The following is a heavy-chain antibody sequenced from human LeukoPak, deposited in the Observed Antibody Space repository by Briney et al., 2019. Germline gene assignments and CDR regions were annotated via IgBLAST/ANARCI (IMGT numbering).Heavy chain of an antibody. CDR1: GGSINSYY. Sequence: PSDTLSLTCTVSGGSINSYYWSWIRQPPGKGLEWIGYIYYSGSTKYNPSLKSRVTISVDTSKNQFSLRLSSVTAADTAVYYCARAFSGSYYLAGGVWFDPWGQGTLVTVSS. D-gene: IGHD3-10*01. CDR2: IYYSGST. CDR3: ARAFSGSYYLAGGVWFDP. V-gene: IGHV4-59*08. J-gene: IGHJ5*02.